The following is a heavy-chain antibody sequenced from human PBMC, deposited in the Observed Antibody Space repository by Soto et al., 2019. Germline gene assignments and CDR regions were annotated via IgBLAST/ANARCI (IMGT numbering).Heavy chain of an antibody. CDR1: GFTFSSYA. CDR2: IGESGTPT. CDR3: ARYIPGVRYYGMDV. J-gene: IGHJ6*02. V-gene: IGHV3-23*01. D-gene: IGHD2-2*01. Sequence: EVQLLESGGGLVQPGGSLRLSCAASGFTFSSYAMKWVRQAPGKGLEWVSLIGESGTPTYYADSVKGRFTISRDNSGNTLFLDMYSLRAEDTAVYYCARYIPGVRYYGMDVWGRGTTVTVSS.